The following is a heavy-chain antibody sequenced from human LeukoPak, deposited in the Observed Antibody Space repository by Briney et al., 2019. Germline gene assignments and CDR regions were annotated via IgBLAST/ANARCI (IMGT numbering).Heavy chain of an antibody. D-gene: IGHD6-13*01. CDR1: GFTFSSYW. CDR2: INSDGSST. CDR3: ANKGAAAETGYYFDY. J-gene: IGHJ4*02. Sequence: GGSLRLSCAASGFTFSSYWMHWVPQAPGKGLVWVSRINSDGSSTSYADSVKGRFTISRDNSKNTLYLQMNSLRAEDTAVYYCANKGAAAETGYYFDYWGQGTLVTVSS. V-gene: IGHV3-74*01.